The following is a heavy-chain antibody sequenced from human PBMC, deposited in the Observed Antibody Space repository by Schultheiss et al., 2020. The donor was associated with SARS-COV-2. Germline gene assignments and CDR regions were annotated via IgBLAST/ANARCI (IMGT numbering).Heavy chain of an antibody. V-gene: IGHV1-8*02. D-gene: IGHD3-22*01. CDR2: MNPNSGNT. CDR3: ARGAGYYDSSGYYLDAFDI. CDR1: GGTFSSYA. J-gene: IGHJ3*02. Sequence: ASVKVSCKASGGTFSSYAINWVRQATGQGLEWMGWMNPNSGNTGYAQKFQGRVTMTRNTSISTAYMELSSLRSEDTAVYYCARGAGYYDSSGYYLDAFDIWGQGTTVTVSS.